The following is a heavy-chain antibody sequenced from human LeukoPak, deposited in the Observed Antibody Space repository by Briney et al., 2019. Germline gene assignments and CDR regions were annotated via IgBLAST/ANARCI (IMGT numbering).Heavy chain of an antibody. CDR2: IGSSSGNT. D-gene: IGHD5-12*01. J-gene: IGHJ4*01. CDR3: ARDHRYAFDN. V-gene: IGHV3-48*01. CDR1: GFTFSDDS. Sequence: PGGSLRLSCAASGFTFSDDSMNWVRQAPGKGLEWISYIGSSSGNTTYADSVKGQFTISSDKARNSLYLQINSLRVEDTAVYYCARDHRYAFDNWGHGTLVTVSS.